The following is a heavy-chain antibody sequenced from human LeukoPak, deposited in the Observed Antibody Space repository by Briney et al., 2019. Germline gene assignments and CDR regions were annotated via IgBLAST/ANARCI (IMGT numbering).Heavy chain of an antibody. Sequence: ASVKVSCKASGYTFTSYYMHWVRQAPGQGLEWMGWINPKSGGTNYAQKFQGRVTMTRDTSISTAYMELSRLRSDDTAVYYCARDNAYYYDSSGYYRNDAFDVWGQGTMVTVSS. J-gene: IGHJ3*01. CDR1: GYTFTSYY. CDR3: ARDNAYYYDSSGYYRNDAFDV. D-gene: IGHD3-22*01. CDR2: INPKSGGT. V-gene: IGHV1-2*02.